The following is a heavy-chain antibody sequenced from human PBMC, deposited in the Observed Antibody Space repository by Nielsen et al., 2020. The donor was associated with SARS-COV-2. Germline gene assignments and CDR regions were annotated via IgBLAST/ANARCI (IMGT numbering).Heavy chain of an antibody. V-gene: IGHV3-23*01. J-gene: IGHJ3*02. CDR3: AKDDVVRGDAYDI. CDR1: GFTFSSYA. CDR2: ISGSGSST. Sequence: GESLKISCAASGFTFSSYAMSWVRQAPGKGLEWVSGISGSGSSTYYADSVKGRFTISRDNSKNTLDLQMNSLRVEDTAIYFCAKDDVVRGDAYDIWGQGTVVTVSS. D-gene: IGHD3-10*01.